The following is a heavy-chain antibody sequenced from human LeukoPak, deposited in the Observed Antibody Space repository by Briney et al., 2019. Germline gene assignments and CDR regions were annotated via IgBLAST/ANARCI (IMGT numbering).Heavy chain of an antibody. CDR1: TFSSYG. CDR3: ARDRGAFSFDY. J-gene: IGHJ4*02. D-gene: IGHD1-26*01. Sequence: TFSSYGMHWIRQPPGKGLEWIGSIYYSGGTYYNPSLKSRVTISVDTSKNQFSLKLSSVTAADTAVYYCARDRGAFSFDYWGQGTLVTVSS. V-gene: IGHV4-39*07. CDR2: IYYSGGT.